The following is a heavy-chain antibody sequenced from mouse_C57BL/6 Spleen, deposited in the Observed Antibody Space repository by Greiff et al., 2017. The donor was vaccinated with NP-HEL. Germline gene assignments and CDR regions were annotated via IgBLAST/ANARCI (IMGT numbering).Heavy chain of an antibody. V-gene: IGHV5-4*01. Sequence: EVQGVESGGGLVKPGGSLKLSCAASGFTFSSYAMSWVHQTPEKRLEWVATISDGGSYTYYPDNAKNNLYLQMSHLKSEDTAMYYCARRGYDYDVGAMDYWGQGTSVTVSS. CDR2: ISDGGSYT. CDR3: ARRGYDYDVGAMDY. D-gene: IGHD2-4*01. CDR1: GFTFSSYA. J-gene: IGHJ4*01.